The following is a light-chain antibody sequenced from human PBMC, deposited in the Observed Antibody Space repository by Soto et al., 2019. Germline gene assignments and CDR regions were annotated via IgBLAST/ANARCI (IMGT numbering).Light chain of an antibody. CDR1: QSISNW. Sequence: DIQMTQSPSTLSASVGDRVTITCRASQSISNWLAWYQLKPGKAPRLLICKASRLESGVPSRFSGSGSGTEFTLTISSLQPDDLPTYYCQQYNGYSYPFCQGTKLEIK. V-gene: IGKV1-5*03. CDR2: KAS. J-gene: IGKJ2*01. CDR3: QQYNGYSYP.